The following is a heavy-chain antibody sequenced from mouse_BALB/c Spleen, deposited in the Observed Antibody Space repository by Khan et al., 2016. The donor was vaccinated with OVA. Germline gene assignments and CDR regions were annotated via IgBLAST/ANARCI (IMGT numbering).Heavy chain of an antibody. CDR2: INPTSGYT. CDR1: GYTFTSYW. V-gene: IGHV1-7*01. Sequence: QVQLQQSGAELAKPGASVKMSCKASGYTFTSYWMHWVKQRPGQGLEWIGYINPTSGYTDYNEKFKDKATLSADKSSSTADMQLSSLTSEDSAVYYCARDRMDYGGQGTTLTVSS. J-gene: IGHJ2*01. CDR3: ARDRMDY.